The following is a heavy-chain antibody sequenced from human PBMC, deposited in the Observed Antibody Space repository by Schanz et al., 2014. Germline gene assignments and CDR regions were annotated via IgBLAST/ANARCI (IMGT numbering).Heavy chain of an antibody. J-gene: IGHJ6*02. CDR1: GFTFSSYT. D-gene: IGHD3-10*01. CDR2: ISGTTTYT. V-gene: IGHV3-21*05. CDR3: ARLPVGYGSGIWDV. Sequence: VQLLQFGGGVVQPGRSLGLSCAASGFTFSSYTMHWVRQAPGKGLEWVSYISGTTTYTNYADSVKGRFTISRDNAKNSLFLQMNSLRVEDTAVYYCARLPVGYGSGIWDVWGQGTSVTVSS.